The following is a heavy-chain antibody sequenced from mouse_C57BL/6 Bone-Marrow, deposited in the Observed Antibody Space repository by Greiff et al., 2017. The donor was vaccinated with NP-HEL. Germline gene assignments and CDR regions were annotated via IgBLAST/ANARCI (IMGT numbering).Heavy chain of an antibody. CDR3: ARVYDYDGYWYFDV. CDR2: IYPSDSET. J-gene: IGHJ1*03. D-gene: IGHD2-4*01. V-gene: IGHV1-61*01. Sequence: QVQLQQSGAELVRPGSSVKLSCKASGYTFTSYWMDWVKQRPGQGLEWIGNIYPSDSETHYNQKFKDKATLTVDKSSSTAYMQLSSLTSEDSAVYYCARVYDYDGYWYFDVWGTGTTVTVSS. CDR1: GYTFTSYW.